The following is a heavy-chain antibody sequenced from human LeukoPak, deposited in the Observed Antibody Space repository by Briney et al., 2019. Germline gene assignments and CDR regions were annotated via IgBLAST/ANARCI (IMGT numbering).Heavy chain of an antibody. V-gene: IGHV3-33*06. D-gene: IGHD5-18*01. CDR3: AKDLRGYSYGSDVLDY. J-gene: IGHJ4*02. Sequence: PGGSLRLSCAASGFPFSSYGMHWVRQAPGKGLEWVAVIWYDGSNKYYADSVKGRFTISRDNVKNTLYLQMNSLRADDTAVYYCAKDLRGYSYGSDVLDYWGQGTLVTVSS. CDR1: GFPFSSYG. CDR2: IWYDGSNK.